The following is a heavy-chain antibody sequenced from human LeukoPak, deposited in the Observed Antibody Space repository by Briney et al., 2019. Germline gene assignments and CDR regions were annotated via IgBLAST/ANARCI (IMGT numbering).Heavy chain of an antibody. V-gene: IGHV4-39*01. D-gene: IGHD3-3*01. CDR2: IYYSGST. CDR3: ATDLRFLEWLRPGYYYGMDV. J-gene: IGHJ6*02. CDR1: GGSISSSSYY. Sequence: PSETLSLTCTVSGGSISSSSYYWGWIRQPLGKGLEWIGSIYYSGSTYYNPSLKSRVTISVDTSKNQFSLKLSSVTAADTAVYYCATDLRFLEWLRPGYYYGMDVWGQGTTVTVSS.